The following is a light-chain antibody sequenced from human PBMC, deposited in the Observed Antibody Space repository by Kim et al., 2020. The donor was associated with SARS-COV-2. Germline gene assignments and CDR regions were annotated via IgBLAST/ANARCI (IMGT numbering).Light chain of an antibody. Sequence: DIVMTQSPDSLAVSLGERATINCKSSQTIFYNYISKFYLAWFQHKPGQPPRLLFYWASTRESGVPDRFNASGSGTDFTLTISSLQAEDVAVYYCQQYYTPPYTFGQGTKLEI. J-gene: IGKJ2*01. CDR2: WAS. V-gene: IGKV4-1*01. CDR1: QTIFYNYISKFY. CDR3: QQYYTPPYT.